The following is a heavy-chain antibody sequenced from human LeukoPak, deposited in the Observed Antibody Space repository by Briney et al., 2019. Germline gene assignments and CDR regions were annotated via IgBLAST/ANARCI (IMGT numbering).Heavy chain of an antibody. Sequence: SVKVSCKASGGTFSSYAIGWVRQAPGQGLEWMGRIIPILGIANYAQKFQGRVTITADKSTSTAYMELSSLRSEDTAVYYCARFIHLGGTDYWGQGTLVTVSS. CDR1: GGTFSSYA. V-gene: IGHV1-69*04. J-gene: IGHJ4*02. CDR3: ARFIHLGGTDY. D-gene: IGHD1-1*01. CDR2: IIPILGIA.